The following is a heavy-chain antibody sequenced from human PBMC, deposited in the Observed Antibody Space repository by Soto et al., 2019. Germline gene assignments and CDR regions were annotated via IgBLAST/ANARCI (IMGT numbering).Heavy chain of an antibody. CDR2: IDPSDAYT. CDR3: ARQGGHSSSWYGFSYYGMDV. D-gene: IGHD6-13*01. V-gene: IGHV5-10-1*01. J-gene: IGHJ6*02. Sequence: ALESSCTGSGYSITSYWNSWVRQMGEKRVERMGRIDPSDAYTNYSQSFQGHVTISADTSISTAYLQWSSLKALDTAMYYWARQGGHSSSWYGFSYYGMDVWGQGTTVTVSS. CDR1: GYSITSYW.